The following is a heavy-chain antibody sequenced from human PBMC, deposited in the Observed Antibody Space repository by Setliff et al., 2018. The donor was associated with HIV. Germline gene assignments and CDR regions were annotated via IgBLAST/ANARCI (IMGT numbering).Heavy chain of an antibody. Sequence: SETLSLTCSVSGGSISSLYWSWIRQPPGKGLEWIGNIYHSGSTRSNPSLQSRVTISLDASNNQFSLKLTSVTAADTAMYYCASFFVTTVTNQDYWGQGTPVTVSS. V-gene: IGHV4-59*04. CDR2: IYHSGST. J-gene: IGHJ4*02. D-gene: IGHD4-17*01. CDR1: GGSISSLY. CDR3: ASFFVTTVTNQDY.